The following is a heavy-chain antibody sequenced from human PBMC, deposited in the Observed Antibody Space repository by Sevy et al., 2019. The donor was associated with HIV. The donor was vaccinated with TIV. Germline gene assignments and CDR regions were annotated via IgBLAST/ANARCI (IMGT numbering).Heavy chain of an antibody. CDR2: IYYSGST. J-gene: IGHJ6*03. Sequence: SETLSLTCTVSGGSISSYSWSWIRQPPGKGLEWIGYIYYSGSTNYNPSLKSRVTISVDTSKNQFSLKLSSVTAADTAVYYCARVAIAAAGTIAYYYYYMDVWGKGTTVTVSS. CDR1: GGSISSYS. D-gene: IGHD6-13*01. CDR3: ARVAIAAAGTIAYYYYYMDV. V-gene: IGHV4-59*01.